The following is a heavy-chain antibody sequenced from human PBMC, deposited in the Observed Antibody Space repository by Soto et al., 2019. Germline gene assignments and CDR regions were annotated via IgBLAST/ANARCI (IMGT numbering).Heavy chain of an antibody. CDR3: EKGVEYRSSWAHFDH. J-gene: IGHJ4*02. V-gene: IGHV3-23*01. CDR1: GFTFSSYA. CDR2: ISGSGDST. Sequence: GGSLRLSCAASGFTFSSYAMSWVRQAPGKGLEWVSAISGSGDSTYYADSVKGRVTMSRDNSKNTLYLQMSSLRAEDTALYYCEKGVEYRSSWAHFDHWGQGTLVTVSS. D-gene: IGHD6-6*01.